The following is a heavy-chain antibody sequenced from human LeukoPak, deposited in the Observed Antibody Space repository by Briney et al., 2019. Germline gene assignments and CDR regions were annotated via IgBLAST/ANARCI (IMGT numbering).Heavy chain of an antibody. Sequence: ASVKVSCKASGGTFSSYAISWVRQAPGQGLEWMGWISAYNGNTNYAQKLQGRVTMTTDTSTSTAYMELRSLRSDDTAVYYCASSRTVHYYDSSGYPDGAFDIWGQGTMVTVSS. CDR2: ISAYNGNT. J-gene: IGHJ3*02. D-gene: IGHD3-22*01. CDR1: GGTFSSYA. CDR3: ASSRTVHYYDSSGYPDGAFDI. V-gene: IGHV1-18*01.